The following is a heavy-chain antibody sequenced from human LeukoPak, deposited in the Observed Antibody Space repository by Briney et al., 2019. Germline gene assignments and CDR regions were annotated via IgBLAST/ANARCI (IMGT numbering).Heavy chain of an antibody. CDR3: ARDPIRDGYSYYFDY. CDR2: INPSGGST. CDR1: GYTFTSYY. V-gene: IGHV1-46*01. D-gene: IGHD5-24*01. Sequence: ASVKVSCKASGYTFTSYYMHWVQQAPGQGLEWMGIINPSGGSTSYAQKFQGRVTMTRDTSTSTVYMELSSLRSEDTAVYYCARDPIRDGYSYYFDYWGQGTLVTVSS. J-gene: IGHJ4*02.